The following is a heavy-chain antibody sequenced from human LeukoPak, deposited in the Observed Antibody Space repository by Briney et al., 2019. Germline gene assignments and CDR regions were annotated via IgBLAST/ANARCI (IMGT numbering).Heavy chain of an antibody. Sequence: GGSLRLSCAASGFTFNDYYMTWIRQAPGKGLEWVSYISDSGTSTYYADSVKGRFTISRDNAKNSLFLQMNSLRAEDTAVYYCARLRRYYYDSSGYCANDYWGQGTLVTASS. J-gene: IGHJ4*02. CDR2: ISDSGTST. CDR1: GFTFNDYY. CDR3: ARLRRYYYDSSGYCANDY. V-gene: IGHV3-11*01. D-gene: IGHD3-22*01.